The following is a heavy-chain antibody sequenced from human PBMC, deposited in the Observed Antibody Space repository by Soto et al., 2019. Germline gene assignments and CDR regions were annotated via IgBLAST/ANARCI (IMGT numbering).Heavy chain of an antibody. D-gene: IGHD2-2*01. CDR3: ARLGGYCSTTGCYGYYAMDV. Sequence: QLQLQESGPGLMKPSETLSLTCTVSGGSISSSNYYWGWIRQPPGKGLEWIGSIYYSGNTYYNPPLQRPGTVSVATSKNQFSLKLSSVTAADTAVYYCARLGGYCSTTGCYGYYAMDVWGQGTTVTVSS. V-gene: IGHV4-39*01. CDR2: IYYSGNT. CDR1: GGSISSSNYY. J-gene: IGHJ6*02.